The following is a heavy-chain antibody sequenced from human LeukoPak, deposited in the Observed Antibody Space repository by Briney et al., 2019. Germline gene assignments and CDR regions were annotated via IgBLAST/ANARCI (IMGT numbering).Heavy chain of an antibody. D-gene: IGHD3-22*01. CDR1: GGSISSGGYY. Sequence: SETLSLTCTVSGGSISSGGYYWSWIRQHPGKGLEWIGYIYYSGSTYYNPSLKSRVTISVDTPKNQFSLKLSSVTAADTAVYYCARFYDSSGLTDYWGQGTLVTVSS. J-gene: IGHJ4*02. V-gene: IGHV4-31*03. CDR2: IYYSGST. CDR3: ARFYDSSGLTDY.